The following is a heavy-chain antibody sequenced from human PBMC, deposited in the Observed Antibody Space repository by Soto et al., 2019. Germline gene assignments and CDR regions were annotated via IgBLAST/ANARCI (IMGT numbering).Heavy chain of an antibody. J-gene: IGHJ3*01. D-gene: IGHD1-26*01. CDR2: IWYDGSNK. CDR3: ARAQYTGSYFDACDV. V-gene: IGHV3-33*03. CDR1: GFSFISYG. Sequence: LRLSCAASGFSFISYGMHWVRQAPGKGLDWVAVIWYDGSNKYYAESVKGRFTISRDNSKNTLYVQMNSLTVEDTAVYYCARAQYTGSYFDACDVWGQGTMVTVSS.